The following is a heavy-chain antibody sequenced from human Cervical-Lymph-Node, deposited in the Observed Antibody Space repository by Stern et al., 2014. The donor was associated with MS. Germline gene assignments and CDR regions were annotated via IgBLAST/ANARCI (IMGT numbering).Heavy chain of an antibody. V-gene: IGHV1-8*01. CDR3: ARGYHFDSSVYGDDAFDI. J-gene: IGHJ3*02. CDR2: MNPKNGNK. Sequence: VQLVHSGAEVKKPGASVRVACKASGYSFTSYDINWVRQAPGQGLEWMGCMNPKNGNKGYAQNFQGRVTMTRNTSMSTAYMELSSLRSEDTAIYYCARGYHFDSSVYGDDAFDIWGQGTMVTVSS. CDR1: GYSFTSYD. D-gene: IGHD3-22*01.